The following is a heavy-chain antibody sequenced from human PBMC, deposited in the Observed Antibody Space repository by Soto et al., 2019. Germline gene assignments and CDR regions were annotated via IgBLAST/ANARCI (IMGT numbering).Heavy chain of an antibody. Sequence: PGGSLRLSCAASGFTFSGSAMHWVRQASGKGLEWVGRIRSKANSYATAYAASVKGRFTISRDDSKNTAYLQMNSLKTEDTAVYYCTRHWVDYYGSGSKDYYYYYYMDVWGKGTTVTVSS. CDR1: GFTFSGSA. CDR2: IRSKANSYAT. CDR3: TRHWVDYYGSGSKDYYYYYYMDV. D-gene: IGHD3-10*01. J-gene: IGHJ6*03. V-gene: IGHV3-73*01.